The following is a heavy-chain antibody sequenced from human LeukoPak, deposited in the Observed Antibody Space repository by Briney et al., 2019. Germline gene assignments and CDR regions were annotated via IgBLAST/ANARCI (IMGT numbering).Heavy chain of an antibody. V-gene: IGHV1-69*13. J-gene: IGHJ4*02. Sequence: SVKVSCKASGYTFTSYYMHWVRQAPGQGLEWTGGIIPIFGTANYAQKFQGRVTITADESTSTAYMELSSLRSEDTAVYYCARETRYYYDSSGTFDYWGQGTLVTVSS. CDR2: IIPIFGTA. CDR3: ARETRYYYDSSGTFDY. CDR1: GYTFTSYY. D-gene: IGHD3-22*01.